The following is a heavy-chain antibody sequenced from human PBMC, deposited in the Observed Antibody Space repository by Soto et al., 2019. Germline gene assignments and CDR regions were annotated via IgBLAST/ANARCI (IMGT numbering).Heavy chain of an antibody. CDR3: ARGSTMIVVVSYYYGMYV. V-gene: IGHV4-34*01. J-gene: IGHJ6*02. CDR1: GGSFSGYY. Sequence: SETLSLTCAVYGGSFSGYYWSWIRQPPGKGLEWIGEINHSGSTNYNPSLKSRVTISVDTSKNQFSLKLSSVTAADTAVYYCARGSTMIVVVSYYYGMYVWGQGTTVTVSS. CDR2: INHSGST. D-gene: IGHD3-22*01.